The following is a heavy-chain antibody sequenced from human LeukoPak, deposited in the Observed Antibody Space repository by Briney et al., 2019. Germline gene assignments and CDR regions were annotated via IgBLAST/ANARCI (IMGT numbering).Heavy chain of an antibody. CDR2: ISSGSNYI. J-gene: IGHJ4*02. V-gene: IGHV3-21*01. CDR3: ARVTCTDGFYHRGGFDH. D-gene: IGHD2-8*01. Sequence: GGSLRLSCAASGFTFRSYTMNWVRQAPGKGLEWVSSISSGSNYIDYADSVRGRFTISRDNAKNSLYLQMNSLRAEDTAVYYCARVTCTDGFYHRGGFDHWGQGILVTVSS. CDR1: GFTFRSYT.